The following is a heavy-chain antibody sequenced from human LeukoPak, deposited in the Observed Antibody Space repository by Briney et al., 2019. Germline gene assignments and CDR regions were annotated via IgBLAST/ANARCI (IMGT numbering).Heavy chain of an antibody. Sequence: GGSLRLSFAASGFTFSSYAMSWVRQAPGKGLEWVSAMSGSGGSTYYADSVKGRFTISGDNSKNTLYLQMNSLRAEDTAVYYCAKDPQYYYDSSGYFYFDYWGQGTLVTVSS. CDR1: GFTFSSYA. D-gene: IGHD3-22*01. J-gene: IGHJ4*02. CDR2: MSGSGGST. CDR3: AKDPQYYYDSSGYFYFDY. V-gene: IGHV3-23*01.